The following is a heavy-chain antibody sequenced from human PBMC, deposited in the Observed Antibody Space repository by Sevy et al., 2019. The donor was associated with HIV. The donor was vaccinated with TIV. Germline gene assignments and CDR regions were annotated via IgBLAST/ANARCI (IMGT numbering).Heavy chain of an antibody. CDR1: GFTFNSYA. J-gene: IGHJ3*02. CDR2: ISKDGRTK. V-gene: IGHV3-30*18. Sequence: GGSLRLSCAASGFTFNSYAMHWVRQAPGKGLEWVAVISKDGRTKYYAESVKGRFTISRDNSKNTLNLQMNSLRAKDTVVFYGANDRCTGDVCENYGYALDIWGQGTTVTVSS. D-gene: IGHD2-8*02. CDR3: ANDRCTGDVCENYGYALDI.